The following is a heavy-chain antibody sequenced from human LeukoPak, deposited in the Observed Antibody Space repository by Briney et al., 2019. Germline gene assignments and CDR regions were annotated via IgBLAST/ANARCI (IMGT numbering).Heavy chain of an antibody. CDR2: IIPIFGTA. CDR1: GGTFSSYA. J-gene: IGHJ4*02. V-gene: IGHV1-69*05. CDR3: ARSIVVVPAAILGFDY. Sequence: SVKVSCKASGGTFSSYAISWVRQAPGQGLEWMGGIIPIFGTANYAQKFQGRVTITTDESTSTAYMELSSLRSDDTAVYYCARSIVVVPAAILGFDYWGQGTLVTVSS. D-gene: IGHD2-2*02.